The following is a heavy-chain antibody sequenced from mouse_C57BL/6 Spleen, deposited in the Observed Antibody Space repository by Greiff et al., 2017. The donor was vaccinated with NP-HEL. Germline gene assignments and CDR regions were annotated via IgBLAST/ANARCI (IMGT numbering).Heavy chain of an antibody. CDR3: ARGQFGSSWFAY. V-gene: IGHV5-16*01. CDR2: INYDGSST. Sequence: DVKLVESEGGLVQPGSSMKLSCTASGFTFSDYYMAWVRQVPEKGLEWVANINYDGSSTYYLDSLKSRFIISRDNAKNILYLQMSSLKSEDTATYYCARGQFGSSWFAYWGQGTLVTVSA. D-gene: IGHD1-1*01. CDR1: GFTFSDYY. J-gene: IGHJ3*01.